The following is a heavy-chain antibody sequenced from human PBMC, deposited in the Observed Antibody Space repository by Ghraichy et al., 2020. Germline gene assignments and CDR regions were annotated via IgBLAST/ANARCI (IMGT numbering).Heavy chain of an antibody. V-gene: IGHV4-39*01. D-gene: IGHD5-12*01. CDR3: ARHRGGYDVDAFDI. J-gene: IGHJ3*02. CDR1: GGSISSSSYY. Sequence: SETLSLTCTVSGGSISSSSYYWGWIRQPPGKGLEWIGSIYYSGSTYYNPSLKSRVTISVDTSKNQFSLKLSSVTAADTAVYYCARHRGGYDVDAFDIWGQGTMVTVSS. CDR2: IYYSGST.